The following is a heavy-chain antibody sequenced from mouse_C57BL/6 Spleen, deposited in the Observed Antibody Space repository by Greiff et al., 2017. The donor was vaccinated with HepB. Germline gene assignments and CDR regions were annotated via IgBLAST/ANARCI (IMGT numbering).Heavy chain of an antibody. V-gene: IGHV1-39*01. J-gene: IGHJ4*01. Sequence: LEESGPELVKPGASVKISCKASGYSFTDYNMNWVKQSNGKSLEWIGVINPNYGTTSYNQKCKGKATLTVDQSSSTAYMQLNSLTSEDSAVYYCARGGATGYYAMDYWGQGTSVTVSS. CDR2: INPNYGTT. D-gene: IGHD1-1*01. CDR3: ARGGATGYYAMDY. CDR1: GYSFTDYN.